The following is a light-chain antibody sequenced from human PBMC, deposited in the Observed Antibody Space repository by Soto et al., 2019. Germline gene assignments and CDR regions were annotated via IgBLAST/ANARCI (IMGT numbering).Light chain of an antibody. V-gene: IGKV3-20*01. CDR3: QQHGDSPFT. CDR1: RHGYINC. Sequence: VLTQSPATLSLSQADTATLSSRASRHGYINCLAWYQQKPGRTPTLLIYGASTRATDMPARFSATGSGTDFSLTISGVEPEDSAVYYCQQHGDSPFTFGPGTRLEIK. CDR2: GAS. J-gene: IGKJ3*01.